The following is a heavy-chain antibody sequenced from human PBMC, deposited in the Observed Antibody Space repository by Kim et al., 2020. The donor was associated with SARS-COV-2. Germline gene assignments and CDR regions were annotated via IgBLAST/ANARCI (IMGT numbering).Heavy chain of an antibody. V-gene: IGHV1-3*01. J-gene: IGHJ6*02. CDR2: INAGNGNT. CDR3: ARAGYRRSYGMDV. CDR1: GYTFTYYV. D-gene: IGHD6-13*01. Sequence: ASVKVSCKASGYTFTYYVIHWVRQAPGQRLEWMGWINAGNGNTKYSQKFQGRVTITRDTSASTAYMEMSSLRSEDTAVYYCARAGYRRSYGMDVWGQGTTVTVSS.